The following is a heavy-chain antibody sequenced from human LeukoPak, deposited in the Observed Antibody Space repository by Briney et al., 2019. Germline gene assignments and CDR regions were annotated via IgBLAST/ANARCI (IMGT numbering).Heavy chain of an antibody. CDR3: ARFYGGNPDWFDP. CDR1: GGSFSGYY. CDR2: INHSGST. Sequence: SETLSLTCAAYGGSFSGYYWSWIRQPPGKGLEWIGEINHSGSTNYNPSLKSRVTISVDTSKNQFSLKLSSVTAADTAVYYCARFYGGNPDWFDPWGQGTLVTVPS. D-gene: IGHD4-23*01. V-gene: IGHV4-34*01. J-gene: IGHJ5*02.